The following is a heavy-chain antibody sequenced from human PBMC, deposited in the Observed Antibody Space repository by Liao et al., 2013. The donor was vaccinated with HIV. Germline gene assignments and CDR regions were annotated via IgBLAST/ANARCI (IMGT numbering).Heavy chain of an antibody. D-gene: IGHD3-3*02. CDR1: GGSISSYY. Sequence: QVQLQESGPGLVKPSETLSLTCTVSGGSISSYYWTWIRQPPGKGLEWIGYIFYSGSTNYNPSLKSRVTISVDTSKNQFSLKLSSVTAADTAVYYCARGGPPFRHIDYWGQGTQVTVSS. CDR2: IFYSGST. CDR3: ARGGPPFRHIDY. J-gene: IGHJ4*02. V-gene: IGHV4-59*01.